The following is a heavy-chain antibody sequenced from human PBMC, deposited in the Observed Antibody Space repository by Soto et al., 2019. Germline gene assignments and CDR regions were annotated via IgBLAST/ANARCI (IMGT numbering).Heavy chain of an antibody. V-gene: IGHV4-34*01. CDR1: GGSFSGYY. CDR2: INHSGST. Sequence: QVQLQQWGAGLLKPSETLSLTCAVYGGSFSGYYWSWIRQPPGKGLEWIGEINHSGSTNYNPSLKSRVTISVDTSKNQFSLKLSSVTAADTAVYYCAGNYYFDYWGQGTLVTVSS. CDR3: AGNYYFDY. J-gene: IGHJ4*02.